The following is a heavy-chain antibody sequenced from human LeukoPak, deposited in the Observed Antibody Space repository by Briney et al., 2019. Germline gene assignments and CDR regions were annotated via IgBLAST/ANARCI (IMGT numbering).Heavy chain of an antibody. CDR3: ARASAYCSSTSCYRGGGYFDY. Sequence: SETLSLTSTVSGGSISSYYWSWIRQPPGQGLEWIGYIYYSGSTNYNPSLKSRVTISVDTSKNQFSLKLSSVTAADTAVYYCARASAYCSSTSCYRGGGYFDYWGQGTLVTVSS. V-gene: IGHV4-59*01. J-gene: IGHJ4*02. D-gene: IGHD2-2*02. CDR2: IYYSGST. CDR1: GGSISSYY.